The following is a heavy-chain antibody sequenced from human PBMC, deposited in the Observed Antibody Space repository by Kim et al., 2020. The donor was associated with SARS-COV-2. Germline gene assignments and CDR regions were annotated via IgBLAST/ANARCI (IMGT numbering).Heavy chain of an antibody. Sequence: SETLSLTCAVSGGSISSSNWWSWVRQPPGKGLEWIGEIYHSGSTNYNPSLKSRVTISVDKSRNQFSLKLSSVTAADTAVYYCARVHELLWFGELLFSRMFFDYWGQGTLVTVSS. CDR1: GGSISSSNW. V-gene: IGHV4-4*02. CDR3: ARVHELLWFGELLFSRMFFDY. CDR2: IYHSGST. J-gene: IGHJ4*02. D-gene: IGHD3-10*01.